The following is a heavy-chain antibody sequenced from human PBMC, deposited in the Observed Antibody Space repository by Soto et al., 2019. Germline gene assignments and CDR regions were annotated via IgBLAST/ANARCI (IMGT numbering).Heavy chain of an antibody. D-gene: IGHD3-3*01. J-gene: IGHJ5*02. V-gene: IGHV4-39*01. Sequence: SETLSLACTVSGGSISSSSYYWAWNRQSPGKGLEWIGSVYYNGFTYYNPSLKSRVTISVDTSKNQFSLKLTSVTAADTAVYYCARMGDFWSGPGELDPWGQGTLVTVSS. CDR3: ARMGDFWSGPGELDP. CDR1: GGSISSSSYY. CDR2: VYYNGFT.